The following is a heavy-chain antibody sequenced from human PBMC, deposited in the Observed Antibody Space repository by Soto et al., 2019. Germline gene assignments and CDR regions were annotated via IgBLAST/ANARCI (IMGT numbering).Heavy chain of an antibody. V-gene: IGHV4-4*02. J-gene: IGHJ4*02. CDR1: GDSITSNKW. CDR2: IHLSGSN. CDR3: ARHDNMKLGSQYLDS. D-gene: IGHD1-1*01. Sequence: QVQLQESGPGLVKPSGTLSLTCSVSGDSITSNKWCCWVRQPRGKGLEWSGEIHLSGSNHYTAPRMPRATISVDKSKSQFYLQLVSVTAAATSLYLCARHDNMKLGSQYLDSWGPGTLVTVSS.